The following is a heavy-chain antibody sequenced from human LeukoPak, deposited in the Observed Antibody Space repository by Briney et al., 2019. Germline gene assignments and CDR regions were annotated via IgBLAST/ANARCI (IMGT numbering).Heavy chain of an antibody. V-gene: IGHV3-74*01. Sequence: RGSLRLSCAASGFTFSSYWMHWVRHAPGKGLVWVSRINSDGSSTSYADSVKGRFTISRDNAKNTLYLQMNSLRAEDTAVYYCARDYGDYSYYFDYWGQGTLVTVSS. CDR1: GFTFSSYW. J-gene: IGHJ4*02. CDR3: ARDYGDYSYYFDY. CDR2: INSDGSST. D-gene: IGHD4-17*01.